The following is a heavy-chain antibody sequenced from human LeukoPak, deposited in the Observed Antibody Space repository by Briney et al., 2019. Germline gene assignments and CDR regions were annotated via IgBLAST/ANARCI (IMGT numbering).Heavy chain of an antibody. D-gene: IGHD3-3*01. Sequence: SVKVSCKASGGTFSSYAISWVRQAPGQGLEWMGGIIPIFGTANYAQKFQGRVTITADESTSTAYMELSSLRSEDTAVYYCARGDYDFWSGTFDYWAREPWSPSPQ. CDR3: ARGDYDFWSGTFDY. CDR2: IIPIFGTA. V-gene: IGHV1-69*13. CDR1: GGTFSSYA. J-gene: IGHJ4*02.